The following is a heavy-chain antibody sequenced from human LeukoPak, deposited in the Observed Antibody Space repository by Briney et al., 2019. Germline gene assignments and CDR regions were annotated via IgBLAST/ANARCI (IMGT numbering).Heavy chain of an antibody. D-gene: IGHD3-3*01. V-gene: IGHV4-59*08. Sequence: SETLSLTCTVSGGSIRSYYWSWIRQPPGKGLEWIGYISDTGSTNYNPSLKSRVTISADTSKNQLSLKPSSVTAADTAVYYCARHLYNDFWSGLDYWGQGTLVTVSS. CDR3: ARHLYNDFWSGLDY. CDR1: GGSIRSYY. CDR2: ISDTGST. J-gene: IGHJ4*02.